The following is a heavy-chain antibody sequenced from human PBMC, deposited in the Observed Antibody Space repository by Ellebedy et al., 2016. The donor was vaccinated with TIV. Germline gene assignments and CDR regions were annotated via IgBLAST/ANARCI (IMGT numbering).Heavy chain of an antibody. CDR3: AGGELLSLFDY. J-gene: IGHJ4*02. V-gene: IGHV3-74*01. Sequence: GESLKISXAASGFTFSYCWMHWVRQTPGKGLVWVSRINSDGSSTNYADSVKGRFTISRDNAKNTLYLQMNSLRAEDTAVYYCAGGELLSLFDYWGQGTLVTVSS. CDR1: GFTFSYCW. D-gene: IGHD3-10*01. CDR2: INSDGSST.